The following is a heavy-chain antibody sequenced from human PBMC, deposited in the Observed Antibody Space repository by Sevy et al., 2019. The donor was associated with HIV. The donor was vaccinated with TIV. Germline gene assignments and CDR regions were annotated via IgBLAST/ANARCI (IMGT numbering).Heavy chain of an antibody. CDR1: GGSISSSSIY. CDR3: ARHFYSNGMDV. D-gene: IGHD1-26*01. V-gene: IGHV4-39*01. J-gene: IGHJ6*02. CDR2: IFHSGDT. Sequence: SETLSLTCTVSGGSISSSSIYWGWFRQSPGKGLDYIGSIFHSGDTYHNPSLKSRVTISVDTSKNQFSLKMTSVTAADTAVYYCARHFYSNGMDVWGQGTTVTVSS.